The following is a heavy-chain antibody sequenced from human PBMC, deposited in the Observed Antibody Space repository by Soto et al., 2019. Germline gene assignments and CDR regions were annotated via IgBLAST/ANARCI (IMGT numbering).Heavy chain of an antibody. V-gene: IGHV2-5*01. D-gene: IGHD2-21*02. CDR1: GFSFTTTGVG. Sequence: QITLKESGPALVNPTQTLTLTCSFSGFSFTTTGVGVGWIRQPPGKALEWLALISWSDKKHYSPSLKSRLTLSKDTSENQVVLTITNVNPADAGTYYCAYTSSWPLLAHWFAPWGQGTLVAVSS. CDR3: AYTSSWPLLAHWFAP. CDR2: ISWSDKK. J-gene: IGHJ5*02.